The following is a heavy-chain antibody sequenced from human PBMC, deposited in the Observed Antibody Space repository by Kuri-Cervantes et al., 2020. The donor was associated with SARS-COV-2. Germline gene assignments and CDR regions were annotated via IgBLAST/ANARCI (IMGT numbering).Heavy chain of an antibody. CDR3: ARLLRQKYCSGGSCYGWI. Sequence: ESLKISCTVSGGSISSSSYYWGWIRQPPGKGLEWIGSIYYSGSTYYSPSLKSRVTISVDTSKNQFSLKLSSVTAADTAVYYCARLLRQKYCSGGSCYGWIWGQGTMVTVSS. CDR1: GGSISSSSYY. CDR2: IYYSGST. D-gene: IGHD2-15*01. J-gene: IGHJ3*02. V-gene: IGHV4-39*01.